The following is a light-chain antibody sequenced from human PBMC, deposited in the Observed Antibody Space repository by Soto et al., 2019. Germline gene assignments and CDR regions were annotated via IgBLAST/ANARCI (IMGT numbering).Light chain of an antibody. CDR2: LNSDGSH. Sequence: QSVLTQSPSASASLGASVKLTCTLSSGHSSYAIAWHQQQPEKGPRFLMKLNSDGSHRKGDGISDRFSGSSSGAERYLTISSLQSEDEADYYCQTWGADSVIFGGGTKLTVL. CDR3: QTWGADSVI. V-gene: IGLV4-69*01. J-gene: IGLJ2*01. CDR1: SGHSSYA.